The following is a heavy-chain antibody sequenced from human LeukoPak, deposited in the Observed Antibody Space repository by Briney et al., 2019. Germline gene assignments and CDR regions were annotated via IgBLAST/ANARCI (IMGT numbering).Heavy chain of an antibody. J-gene: IGHJ4*02. CDR1: GGSFSDYY. CDR3: ASTHSSLLWFGELSRRFDY. D-gene: IGHD3-10*01. V-gene: IGHV4-34*01. CDR2: INHSGST. Sequence: SETLSLTCAVYGGSFSDYYWSWIRQPPGKGLEWIGEINHSGSTNYNPSLKSRVTISRDTSKNQFSLKLSSVTAADTAVYYCASTHSSLLWFGELSRRFDYWGQGTLVTVSS.